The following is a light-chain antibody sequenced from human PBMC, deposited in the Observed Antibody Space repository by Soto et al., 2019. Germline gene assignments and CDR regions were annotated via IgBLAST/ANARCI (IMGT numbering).Light chain of an antibody. J-gene: IGKJ1*01. Sequence: DIQMTQSPSTLSASVGDRVTITCRASQSISSWLAWYQQKPGKAPKLLISKASSLESGVPSRFSGSGSGTEFTLTISSLQPDDFATYYCQQYDTFSRTFGQGTKVELK. CDR1: QSISSW. CDR2: KAS. V-gene: IGKV1-5*03. CDR3: QQYDTFSRT.